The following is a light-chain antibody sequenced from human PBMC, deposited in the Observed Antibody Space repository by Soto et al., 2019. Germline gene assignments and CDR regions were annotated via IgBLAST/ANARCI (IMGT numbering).Light chain of an antibody. CDR1: QSVFSS. CDR2: GSA. V-gene: IGKV3-15*01. Sequence: EIVMTQSPATLSVSPGERATLSCRASQSVFSSLAWYQQRPGQASRLLIYGSATRATGIPDRFSGSGSGTEFTLTISSLQSEDSAVYYCQQYHSWPAFGQGTKVDIK. J-gene: IGKJ1*01. CDR3: QQYHSWPA.